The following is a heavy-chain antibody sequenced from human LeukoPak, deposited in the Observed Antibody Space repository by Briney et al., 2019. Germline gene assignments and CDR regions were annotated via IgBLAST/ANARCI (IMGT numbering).Heavy chain of an antibody. CDR1: GGSISSYY. Sequence: SETLSLTCTVSGGSISSYYWSWIRQPPGKGLEWIGYISYSGSTNYNPSLQSRVTISVDTSRNPFSLKLSSVTAADTAVYYCARGRLGGSGSYYNVLDYWGQGTLVTVSS. J-gene: IGHJ4*02. D-gene: IGHD3-10*01. CDR2: ISYSGST. CDR3: ARGRLGGSGSYYNVLDY. V-gene: IGHV4-59*01.